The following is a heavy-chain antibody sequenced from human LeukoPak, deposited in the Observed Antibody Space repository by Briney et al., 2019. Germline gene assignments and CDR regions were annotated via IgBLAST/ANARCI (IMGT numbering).Heavy chain of an antibody. CDR1: GYTLPELS. V-gene: IGHV1-24*01. Sequence: ASVKVSCKVSGYTLPELSMHRVRQSPGKGLEWMGGFDPEDGETIYAQKFRGRVTMTEDTSTDTAYMELSSLRSEDTAVYYCATVQSWKNWFDPWGQGTLVTVSS. CDR3: ATVQSWKNWFDP. J-gene: IGHJ5*02. D-gene: IGHD1-1*01. CDR2: FDPEDGET.